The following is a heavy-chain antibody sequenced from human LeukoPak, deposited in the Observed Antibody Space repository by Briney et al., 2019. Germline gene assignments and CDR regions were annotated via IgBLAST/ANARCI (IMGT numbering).Heavy chain of an antibody. D-gene: IGHD3-22*01. Sequence: ASVKVSCKASGYTFTSYGISWVRQAPRQGLEWMGWISAYNGNTNYAQKLQGRVTMTTDTSTSTAYMELRSLRSDDTAVYYCARXPEERGYYDSSGYYYYYGMDVWGQGTTVTVSS. CDR2: ISAYNGNT. V-gene: IGHV1-18*01. J-gene: IGHJ6*02. CDR3: ARXPEERGYYDSSGYYYYYGMDV. CDR1: GYTFTSYG.